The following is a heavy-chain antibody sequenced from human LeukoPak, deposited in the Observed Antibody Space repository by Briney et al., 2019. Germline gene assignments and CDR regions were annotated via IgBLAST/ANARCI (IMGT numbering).Heavy chain of an antibody. Sequence: PGGSLRLSCAASGFTFSTYGMHWVRQAPGKGLEWVALISYDGSNKYYADSVKGRFTISRDNSKNTLYLQMNSLRAEDTAVYYCARDVAYDNGRYYLLGTFDIWGQGTMVTVSS. J-gene: IGHJ3*02. CDR2: ISYDGSNK. CDR3: ARDVAYDNGRYYLLGTFDI. V-gene: IGHV3-30*03. CDR1: GFTFSTYG. D-gene: IGHD3-22*01.